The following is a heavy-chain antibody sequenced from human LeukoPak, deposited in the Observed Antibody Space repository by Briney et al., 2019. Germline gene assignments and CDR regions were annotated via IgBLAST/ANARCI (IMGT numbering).Heavy chain of an antibody. J-gene: IGHJ4*02. CDR1: GFTFTDEY. V-gene: IGHV1-2*02. CDR3: ASDPKSQLLLDY. D-gene: IGHD2-2*01. Sequence: ASVKVSCKSSGFTFTDEYIHWVRRAPGQGLEWMGWINPYSGAINYAQKFQGRVTLTRDTSISTAYMELSRLTSGDTAVYFCASDPKSQLLLDYRGQGTLVTVSS. CDR2: INPYSGAI.